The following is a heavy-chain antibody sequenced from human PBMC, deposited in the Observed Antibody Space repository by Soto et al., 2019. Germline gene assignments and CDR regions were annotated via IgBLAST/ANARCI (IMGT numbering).Heavy chain of an antibody. V-gene: IGHV3-23*01. J-gene: IGHJ3*01. CDR2: ISVSGGRT. CDR1: GFSFGTYA. CDR3: ARVKQQPAITAFYT. D-gene: IGHD6-13*01. Sequence: GGSLRLSCAASGFSFGTYAMTWVRQAPGKGLDWISTISVSGGRTFYSDSMKGRFTISRDNSKNTLSLQMNSLRVEDTALYFCARVKQQPAITAFYTRGQRTMVTVSS.